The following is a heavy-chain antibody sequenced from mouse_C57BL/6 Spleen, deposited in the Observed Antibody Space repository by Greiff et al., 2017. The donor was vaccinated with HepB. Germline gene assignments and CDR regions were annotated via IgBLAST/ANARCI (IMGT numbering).Heavy chain of an antibody. D-gene: IGHD1-1*01. J-gene: IGHJ1*03. CDR2: ISSGSSTI. CDR3: AKDDYYGSSYWYFDV. V-gene: IGHV5-17*01. CDR1: GFTFSDYG. Sequence: DVQLVESGGGLVKPGGSLKLSCAASGFTFSDYGMHWVRQAPEKGLEWVAYISSGSSTIYYADTVKGRFTISRDNAKNTLFLQMTSLRSEDTAMYYCAKDDYYGSSYWYFDVWGTGTTVTVSS.